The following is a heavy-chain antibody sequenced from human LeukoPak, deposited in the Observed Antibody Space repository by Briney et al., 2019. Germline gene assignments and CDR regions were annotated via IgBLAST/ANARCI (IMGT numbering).Heavy chain of an antibody. V-gene: IGHV1-2*02. D-gene: IGHD4-23*01. Sequence: ASVKVSCKASGYTFTGYYMHWVRQAPGQGLEWMGWINPNSGGTNYAQKFQGRVTMTRDTSISTAYTELSRLRSDDTAVYYCARAGGNRVGDAFDIWGQGTMVTVSS. CDR1: GYTFTGYY. J-gene: IGHJ3*02. CDR2: INPNSGGT. CDR3: ARAGGNRVGDAFDI.